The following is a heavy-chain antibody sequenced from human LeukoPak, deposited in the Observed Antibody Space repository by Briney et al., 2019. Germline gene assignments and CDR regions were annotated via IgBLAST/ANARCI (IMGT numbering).Heavy chain of an antibody. CDR1: GGSISSGGYS. D-gene: IGHD6-13*01. J-gene: IGHJ4*02. CDR3: ASGIAAAGTSLDY. V-gene: IGHV4-30-2*01. CDR2: IYHSGST. Sequence: SETLSLTCAVSGGSISSGGYSWSWIRQPPGKGLEWIGYIYHSGSTYYNPSLKSRVTISVDTSKNQFSLKLSSVTAADTAVYYCASGIAAAGTSLDYWGQGTLVTVSS.